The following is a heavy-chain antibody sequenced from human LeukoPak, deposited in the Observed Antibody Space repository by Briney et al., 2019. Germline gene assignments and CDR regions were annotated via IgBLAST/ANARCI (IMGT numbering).Heavy chain of an antibody. CDR2: ISSSGSTI. D-gene: IGHD3-22*01. CDR3: ARDYYDSSGVYYYYYMDV. Sequence: GGSLRLSCAASGFTFSSYSMNWVRQAPGKGLEWVSYISSSGSTIYYADSVKGRFTISRDNAKNSLYLQMNSLRAEDTAVYYCARDYYDSSGVYYYYYMDVWGKGTTVTISS. J-gene: IGHJ6*03. CDR1: GFTFSSYS. V-gene: IGHV3-48*04.